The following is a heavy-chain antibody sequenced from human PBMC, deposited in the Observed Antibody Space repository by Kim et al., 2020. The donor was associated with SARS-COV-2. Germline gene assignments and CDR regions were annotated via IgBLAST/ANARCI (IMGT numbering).Heavy chain of an antibody. V-gene: IGHV3-30*03. D-gene: IGHD3-16*01. CDR2: ISYDGSTK. J-gene: IGHJ1*01. Sequence: GGSLRLSCAASGFTFNAYGVHWVRQAPGKVLEWVAVISYDGSTKYYVDSVKGRFTVSRDNSKNTVYLQMNSLTAEDTAVYYCARDPNRGSLFFEYLQYWGQGTLVTVS. CDR1: GFTFNAYG. CDR3: ARDPNRGSLFFEYLQY.